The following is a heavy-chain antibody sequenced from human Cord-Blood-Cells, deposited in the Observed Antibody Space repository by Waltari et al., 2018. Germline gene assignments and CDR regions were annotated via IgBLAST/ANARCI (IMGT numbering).Heavy chain of an antibody. CDR1: GGSFSGYY. V-gene: IGHV4-34*01. J-gene: IGHJ5*02. D-gene: IGHD2-2*01. CDR2: INHSGST. Sequence: QVQLQQWGAGLLKPSETLSLTCAVYGGSFSGYYWSWIRQPPGKGLEWIGEINHSGSTNYNPSRKSRVTISVDTSKNQFSLKLSSVTAADTAVYYCARGGACSSTSCYNWFDPWGQGTLVTVSS. CDR3: ARGGACSSTSCYNWFDP.